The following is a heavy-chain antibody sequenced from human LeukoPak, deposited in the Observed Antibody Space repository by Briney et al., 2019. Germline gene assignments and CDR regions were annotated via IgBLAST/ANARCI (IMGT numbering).Heavy chain of an antibody. CDR3: ARRVSLYGAFDI. J-gene: IGHJ3*02. V-gene: IGHV4-59*08. Sequence: SETLSLTCTVSGGSISSYYWSWIRQPPGKGLEWIGYIHYSGSTNYNPSLKSRVSISVDTSKSQFSLNLNSVTAADTAVYYCARRVSLYGAFDIWGLGTMVTVSS. CDR2: IHYSGST. D-gene: IGHD3-16*02. CDR1: GGSISSYY.